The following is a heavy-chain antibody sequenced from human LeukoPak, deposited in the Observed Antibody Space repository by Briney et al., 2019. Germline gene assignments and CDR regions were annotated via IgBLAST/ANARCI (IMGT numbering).Heavy chain of an antibody. V-gene: IGHV3-30-3*01. J-gene: IGHJ4*02. CDR1: GFTFSSYA. D-gene: IGHD1-26*01. CDR2: ISYDGSNK. CDR3: ARAFSDSGSYPFDY. Sequence: PGRSLRLSCAASGFTFSSYAMHWVRQAPGKGLEWVAVISYDGSNKYYADSVKGRFTISRDNAKNSLYLQMNSLRAEDTAVYYCARAFSDSGSYPFDYWGQGTLVTVSS.